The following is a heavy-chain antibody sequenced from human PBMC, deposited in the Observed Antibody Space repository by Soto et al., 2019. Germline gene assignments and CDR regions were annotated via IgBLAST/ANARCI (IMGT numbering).Heavy chain of an antibody. D-gene: IGHD3-3*02. Sequence: QVQLQESGPGLVKPSQTLSLTCSVSGGSISSGTSYWSWIRQRPGEGLEWIGYIFYSGSFYYTPSLRGRFLILAATSMYLFTLTLSSVTSADTAVYFCSRAPDTPSIFGVALPSFFDYWGHGTLVTVSS. V-gene: IGHV4-31*03. CDR2: IFYSGSF. J-gene: IGHJ4*01. CDR1: GGSISSGTSY. CDR3: SRAPDTPSIFGVALPSFFDY.